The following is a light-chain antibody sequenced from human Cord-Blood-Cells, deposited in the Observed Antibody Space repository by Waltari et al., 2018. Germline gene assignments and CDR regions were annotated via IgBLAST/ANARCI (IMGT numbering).Light chain of an antibody. CDR1: SSNIGSNY. CDR3: AAWDDSLGGVV. Sequence: VLTQPPSASGTPGQRVTISCSGSSSNIGSNYVYWYQQLPGTAPKLLIYRNNQRPSGVPDRFSGSKSGTSASLAIGGLRSEDEAYYYCAAWDDSLGGVVFGGGTKLTVL. J-gene: IGLJ2*01. CDR2: RNN. V-gene: IGLV1-47*01.